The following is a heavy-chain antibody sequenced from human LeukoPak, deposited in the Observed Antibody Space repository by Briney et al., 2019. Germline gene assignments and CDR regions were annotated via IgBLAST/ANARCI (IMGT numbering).Heavy chain of an antibody. V-gene: IGHV3-48*03. D-gene: IGHD2-8*01. CDR3: ARDSRCMLFCYYGMDV. CDR1: GFTFSSYE. CDR2: TSSSGSTI. J-gene: IGHJ6*02. Sequence: GGSLRLSCAASGFTFSSYEMNWVRQAPGKGLEWVSYTSSSGSTIYYADSVKGRFTISRDNAKNSLYLQMNSLRAEDTAVYYCARDSRCMLFCYYGMDVWGQGTTVTVSS.